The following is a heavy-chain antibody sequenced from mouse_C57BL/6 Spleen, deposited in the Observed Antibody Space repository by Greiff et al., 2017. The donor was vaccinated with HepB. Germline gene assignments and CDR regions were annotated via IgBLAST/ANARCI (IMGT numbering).Heavy chain of an antibody. CDR2: IYPGSGST. CDR3: ARARRDGNYGFAY. CDR1: GYTFTSYW. V-gene: IGHV1-55*01. D-gene: IGHD2-1*01. J-gene: IGHJ3*01. Sequence: QVQLQQPGAELVKPGASVKMSCKASGYTFTSYWITWVKQRPGQGLEWIGDIYPGSGSTNYNEKFKSKATLTVDTSSSTAYMQLSSLTSEDSAVYYCARARRDGNYGFAYWGQGTLVTVSA.